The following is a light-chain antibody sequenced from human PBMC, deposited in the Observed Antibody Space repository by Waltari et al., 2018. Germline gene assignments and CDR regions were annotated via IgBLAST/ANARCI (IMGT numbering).Light chain of an antibody. CDR1: ESVSKF. V-gene: IGKV3-20*01. CDR3: QKYDSLPAT. Sequence: EVVLTQSPGTLSLSPGEGATLSCRASESVSKFLAWYQQKPGQAPRLLIFHASHMATGIPDRFSGSGFGTDFSLTISRLEPEDFAVYYCQKYDSLPATFGQGTKVEIK. CDR2: HAS. J-gene: IGKJ1*01.